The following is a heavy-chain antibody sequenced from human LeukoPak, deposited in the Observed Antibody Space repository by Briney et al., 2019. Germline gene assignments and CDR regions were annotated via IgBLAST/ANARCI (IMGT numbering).Heavy chain of an antibody. CDR3: AKGQRYGSGSYYPLTFDY. V-gene: IGHV3-66*01. CDR2: IYSGGST. J-gene: IGHJ4*02. CDR1: GFTVSSNY. Sequence: GGSLRLSCAASGFTVSSNYMSWVRQAPGKGLEWVSVIYSGGSTYYADSVKGRFTISRDNSKNTLYLQMNSLRAEDTAVYYCAKGQRYGSGSYYPLTFDYWGQGTLVTVSS. D-gene: IGHD3-10*01.